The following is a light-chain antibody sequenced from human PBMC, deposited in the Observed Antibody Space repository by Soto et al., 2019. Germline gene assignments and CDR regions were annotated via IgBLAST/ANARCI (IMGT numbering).Light chain of an antibody. CDR2: GAS. CDR3: QQYNNWPPWT. J-gene: IGKJ1*01. V-gene: IGKV3-15*01. CDR1: QSVSSN. Sequence: EMVMTQSPATLSVSPGERATLSCRASQSVSSNLAWYQQKPGQAPRLLIYGASIRATGIPAWFSGSGSGTEFTLTIGSLRSEDFAVYYCQQYNNWPPWTLGQGTKVAI.